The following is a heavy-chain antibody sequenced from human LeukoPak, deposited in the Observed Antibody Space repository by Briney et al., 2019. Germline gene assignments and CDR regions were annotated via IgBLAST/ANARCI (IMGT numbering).Heavy chain of an antibody. Sequence: GRSLRLSCAASGFTFSSYAMHWVRQAQGKGLEWVAVISYDGSNKYYADSVKGRFTISRDNSKNTLYLQMNSLRAEDTAVYYCAREGVYSSGWSAYYYDSSGYGHLDYWGQGTLVTVSS. CDR1: GFTFSSYA. D-gene: IGHD3-22*01. J-gene: IGHJ4*02. CDR2: ISYDGSNK. V-gene: IGHV3-30*04. CDR3: AREGVYSSGWSAYYYDSSGYGHLDY.